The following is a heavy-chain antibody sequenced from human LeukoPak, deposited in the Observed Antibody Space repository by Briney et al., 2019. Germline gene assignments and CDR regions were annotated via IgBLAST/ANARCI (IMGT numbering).Heavy chain of an antibody. CDR2: ISASGGST. J-gene: IGHJ4*02. V-gene: IGHV3-23*01. CDR3: AKRRASYYFDY. CDR1: GFTFSSYA. Sequence: PGGSLRLSCAASGFTFSSYAMSWVRQAPGRGLEWVSLISASGGSTYYADSVKGRFTISRDNSKNALYLQMNSLRAEDTAVYFCAKRRASYYFDYWGQGTLVTVSS.